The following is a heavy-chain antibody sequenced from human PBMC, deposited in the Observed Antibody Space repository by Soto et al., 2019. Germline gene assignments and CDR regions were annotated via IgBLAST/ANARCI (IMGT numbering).Heavy chain of an antibody. CDR3: ALHGFMVKAEYFQH. V-gene: IGHV2-5*02. Sequence: QITLKESGPTLVKPTQTLTLTCTFSGFSLSTSGVGVGWIRQPPGKALEWLALIYWDDDKRYSPSLKSRLTITKDTSKNRVVLTMTNMDPVDTATYYCALHGFMVKAEYFQHWGQGTLVTVSS. D-gene: IGHD5-18*01. CDR1: GFSLSTSGVG. CDR2: IYWDDDK. J-gene: IGHJ1*01.